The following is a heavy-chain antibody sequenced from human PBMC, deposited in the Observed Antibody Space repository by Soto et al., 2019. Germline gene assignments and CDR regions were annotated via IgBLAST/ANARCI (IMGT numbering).Heavy chain of an antibody. Sequence: GGSLRLSCAASGFTFSSYGMHWVRQAPGKGLEWVAVIWYDGSNKYYADSVKGRFTISRDNSKNTLYLQMNSLRAEDTAVYYCARGDYYDSSAAFDYWGQGTLVTVSS. CDR2: IWYDGSNK. J-gene: IGHJ4*02. CDR1: GFTFSSYG. CDR3: ARGDYYDSSAAFDY. D-gene: IGHD3-22*01. V-gene: IGHV3-33*01.